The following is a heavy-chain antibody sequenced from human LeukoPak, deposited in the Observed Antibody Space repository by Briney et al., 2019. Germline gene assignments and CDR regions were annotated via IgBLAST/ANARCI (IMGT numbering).Heavy chain of an antibody. CDR2: IYYSGST. V-gene: IGHV4-30-4*08. CDR3: ARDDVRSGYYGY. D-gene: IGHD3-3*01. CDR1: GGSISSGDYY. Sequence: PSETLSLTCTVSGGSISSGDYYWSWIRQPPGKGLEWIGYIYYSGSTYYNPSLKSRVTISVDTSKNQFSLKLSSVTAADTAVYYCARDDVRSGYYGYWGQGTLVTVSS. J-gene: IGHJ4*02.